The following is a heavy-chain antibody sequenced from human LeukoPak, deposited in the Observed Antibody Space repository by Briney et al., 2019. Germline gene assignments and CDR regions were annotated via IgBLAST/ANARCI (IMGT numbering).Heavy chain of an antibody. V-gene: IGHV3-23*01. Sequence: GWSLRLSCAASGFTFSSYAMSWVRQAPGKGLEWVSAISGSGGSTYHADSVRGRFTISRDNSKNTLYLQMNSLRVEDTAVYYCAKNGGSVIGSSWYLGYYYYMDVWGKGTTVTVSS. CDR2: ISGSGGST. D-gene: IGHD6-13*01. CDR1: GFTFSSYA. J-gene: IGHJ6*03. CDR3: AKNGGSVIGSSWYLGYYYYMDV.